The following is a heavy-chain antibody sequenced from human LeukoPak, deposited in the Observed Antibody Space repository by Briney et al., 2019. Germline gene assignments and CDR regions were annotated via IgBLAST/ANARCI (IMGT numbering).Heavy chain of an antibody. D-gene: IGHD2-2*01. CDR3: ARGLTLRRYCSSTSCYSVWFDL. J-gene: IGHJ5*02. CDR1: GGSFSGYY. Sequence: SETLSLTCAVYGGSFSGYYWSWIRQPPGKGLEWIGEINHSGSTNYNPSLKSRVTISVDTSKNQFSLKLSSVTAADTAVYYCARGLTLRRYCSSTSCYSVWFDLWGQGTLVTVSS. V-gene: IGHV4-34*01. CDR2: INHSGST.